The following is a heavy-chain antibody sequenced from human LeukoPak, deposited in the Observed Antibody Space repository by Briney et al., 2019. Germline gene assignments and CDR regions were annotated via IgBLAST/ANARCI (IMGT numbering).Heavy chain of an antibody. D-gene: IGHD3-10*01. J-gene: IGHJ4*02. CDR3: ARDVWFGEIVD. CDR2: IKQDGSEK. V-gene: IGHV3-7*01. Sequence: GGSLRLSCAASGFTFGTYEMNWVRQAPGKGLEWVANIKQDGSEKYYVDSVKGRFTISRDNAKNSLYLQMNSLRAEDTAMYFCARDVWFGEIVDWGQGILVTVSS. CDR1: GFTFGTYE.